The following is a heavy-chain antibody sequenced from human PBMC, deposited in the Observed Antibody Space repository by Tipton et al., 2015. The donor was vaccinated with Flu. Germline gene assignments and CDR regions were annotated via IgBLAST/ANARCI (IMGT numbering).Heavy chain of an antibody. J-gene: IGHJ5*02. CDR2: INWNGGST. V-gene: IGHV3-20*01. CDR3: AREGGSSGWTGGAYNWFDP. D-gene: IGHD6-19*01. Sequence: SLRLSCAASGFTFDDYGMSWVRQAPGKGLEWVSGINWNGGSTGYADSVKGRFTISRDNAKNSLYLQMNSLRAEDTALYHCAREGGSSGWTGGAYNWFDPWGQGTLVTVSS. CDR1: GFTFDDYG.